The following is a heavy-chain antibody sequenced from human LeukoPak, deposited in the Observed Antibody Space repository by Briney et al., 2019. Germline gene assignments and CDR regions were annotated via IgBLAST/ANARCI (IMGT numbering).Heavy chain of an antibody. V-gene: IGHV4-4*07. Sequence: SETLSLTCTVSGGSISSYYWSWIRQPAGKGLEWIGRIYTSGSTNYNPSLKSRVTMSVDTSKNQFSLKLSSVTAADTAVYYCARLRALGYGGKAGLDYWGQGTLVTVSS. CDR3: ARLRALGYGGKAGLDY. CDR1: GGSISSYY. CDR2: IYTSGST. D-gene: IGHD4-23*01. J-gene: IGHJ4*02.